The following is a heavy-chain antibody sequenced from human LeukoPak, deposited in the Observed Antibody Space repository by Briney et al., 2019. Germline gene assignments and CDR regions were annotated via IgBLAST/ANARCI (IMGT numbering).Heavy chain of an antibody. V-gene: IGHV3-11*04. D-gene: IGHD3-9*01. CDR1: GFTFSDYY. CDR2: ISATSNTI. CDR3: ARDLDSGYYEILTGYFY. J-gene: IGHJ4*02. Sequence: PGGSLRLSCAASGFTFSDYYMTWIRQAPGKGLEGISYISATSNTIYYADSVKGRFTVSRDNAKKSLYLQMEDLRVDDTAVYYCARDLDSGYYEILTGYFYWGQGTLVTVSS.